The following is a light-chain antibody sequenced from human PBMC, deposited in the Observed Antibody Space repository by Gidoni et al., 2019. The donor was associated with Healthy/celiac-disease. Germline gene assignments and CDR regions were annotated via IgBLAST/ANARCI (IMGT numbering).Light chain of an antibody. V-gene: IGKV1-39*01. CDR3: QQSYSTPH. CDR1: QSISSY. J-gene: IGKJ5*01. Sequence: DIQMTPSPSSLSASVGDRVTITCRASQSISSYLNWYQQKPGKAPKLLIYAASSVQSGVPSRFSGSGSGTDFTLTISSLQPEDFATYYWQQSYSTPHFGQGTRLEIK. CDR2: AAS.